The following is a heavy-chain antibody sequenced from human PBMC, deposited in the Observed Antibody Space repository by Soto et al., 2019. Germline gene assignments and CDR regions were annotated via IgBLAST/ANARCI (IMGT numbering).Heavy chain of an antibody. CDR2: ISGSGGST. J-gene: IGHJ4*02. CDR3: ANSWTTLTTGFDF. Sequence: GGSLRLSCAASGFSFSSYAMSWVRQVPGKGLEWVSVISGSGGSTNYADSVKGRFTISRDNSKNTLYLQMNNLRPEDTAMYYCANSWTTLTTGFDFWGQGALVTVSS. V-gene: IGHV3-23*01. D-gene: IGHD4-17*01. CDR1: GFSFSSYA.